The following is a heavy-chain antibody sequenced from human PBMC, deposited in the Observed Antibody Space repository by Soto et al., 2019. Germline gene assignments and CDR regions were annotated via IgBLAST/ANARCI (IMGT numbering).Heavy chain of an antibody. Sequence: GGSLRLSCAASGFTFSSYDMHWVRQATGKGLEWVSAIGTAGDTYYPGSVKGRFTISRENAKNSLYLQMNSLRAEDTAVYYCARDRYSSSVYGMDVWGQGTTVTVSS. CDR3: ARDRYSSSVYGMDV. D-gene: IGHD6-6*01. CDR2: IGTAGDT. J-gene: IGHJ6*02. CDR1: GFTFSSYD. V-gene: IGHV3-13*01.